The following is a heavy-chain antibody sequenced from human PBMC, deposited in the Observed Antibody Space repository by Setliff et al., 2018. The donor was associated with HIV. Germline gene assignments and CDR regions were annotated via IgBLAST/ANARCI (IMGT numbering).Heavy chain of an antibody. CDR1: GGSISSYY. Sequence: SETLSLTCTVSGGSISSYYWSRIRQSPGKGLEWIGYIYYSGSTNYNPSLKSRVSTSVATSKNQFSLRLRSLTAADTAIYYCARDNHGFPVDWGQGTLVTVSS. J-gene: IGHJ4*02. V-gene: IGHV4-59*12. D-gene: IGHD5-12*01. CDR3: ARDNHGFPVD. CDR2: IYYSGST.